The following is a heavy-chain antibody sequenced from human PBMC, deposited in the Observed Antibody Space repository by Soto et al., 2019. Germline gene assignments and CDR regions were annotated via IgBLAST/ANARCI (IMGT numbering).Heavy chain of an antibody. CDR2: IKQDGSEN. V-gene: IGHV3-7*01. D-gene: IGHD4-17*01. Sequence: EVQLVESGGGLVQPGGSLRLFCAASGFTFRSYWMSWVRQTPGKGLEWVANIKQDGSENYYVDSVKGRFTISRDNAENSLYLQMKSLRVDDTAVYYCANMDYGDYGTGAFDIWGQGTMVTVSS. CDR1: GFTFRSYW. J-gene: IGHJ3*02. CDR3: ANMDYGDYGTGAFDI.